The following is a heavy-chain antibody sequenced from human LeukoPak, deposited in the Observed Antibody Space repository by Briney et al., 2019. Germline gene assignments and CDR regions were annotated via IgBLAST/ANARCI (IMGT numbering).Heavy chain of an antibody. CDR1: GFTFSNYR. CDR3: AREDYSSGYYFDY. D-gene: IGHD6-19*01. J-gene: IGHJ4*02. CDR2: ISSSSSYI. Sequence: GGSLRLSCAASGFTFSNYRMNWVRQTPGRGLEWVSSISSSSSYIDYADSVQGRFTISRDNAKNSLYLQMSSLRAEDTAVYYCAREDYSSGYYFDYWGQGTLVTVSS. V-gene: IGHV3-21*01.